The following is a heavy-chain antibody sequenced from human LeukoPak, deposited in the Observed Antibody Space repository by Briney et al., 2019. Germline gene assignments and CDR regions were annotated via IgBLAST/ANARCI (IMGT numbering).Heavy chain of an antibody. CDR1: GFTFSSYS. CDR3: ARDRGQQLVRGYYYYGMDV. V-gene: IGHV3-21*01. Sequence: AGGSLRLSCAASGFTFSSYSMNWVRQAPVKGLEWVSSISSSSSYIYYADSVKGRFTISRDNAKNSLYLQMNSLRAEDTAVYYCARDRGQQLVRGYYYYGMDVWGQGTTVTVSS. J-gene: IGHJ6*02. CDR2: ISSSSSYI. D-gene: IGHD6-13*01.